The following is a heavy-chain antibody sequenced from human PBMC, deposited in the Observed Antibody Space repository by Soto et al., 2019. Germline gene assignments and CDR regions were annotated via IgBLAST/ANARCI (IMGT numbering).Heavy chain of an antibody. J-gene: IGHJ6*03. Sequence: GGSLRLSCAASGFTFSNAWMSWVRQAPGKGLEWVGRIKSKTDGGTTDYAAPVKGRFTISRDDSKNTLYLQMNSLKTEDTAVYYCTDFWSGYYYYYMDVWGKGTTVTVSS. CDR3: TDFWSGYYYYYMDV. CDR2: IKSKTDGGTT. V-gene: IGHV3-15*01. D-gene: IGHD3-3*01. CDR1: GFTFSNAW.